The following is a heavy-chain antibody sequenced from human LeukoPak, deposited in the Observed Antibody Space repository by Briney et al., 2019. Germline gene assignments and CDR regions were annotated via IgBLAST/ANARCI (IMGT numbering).Heavy chain of an antibody. CDR3: AKDHNHFRGPTY. CDR1: GFTFSSNG. D-gene: IGHD3-10*01. J-gene: IGHJ4*02. CDR2: IRYDGSNK. Sequence: TGGSLRLSCAASGFTFSSNGMHWVRQAPGKGLEWVAFIRYDGSNKYYADSVKGRFTISRDNSKNTLYLQMNSLRAEDTAVYYCAKDHNHFRGPTYWGQGTLVTVSS. V-gene: IGHV3-30*02.